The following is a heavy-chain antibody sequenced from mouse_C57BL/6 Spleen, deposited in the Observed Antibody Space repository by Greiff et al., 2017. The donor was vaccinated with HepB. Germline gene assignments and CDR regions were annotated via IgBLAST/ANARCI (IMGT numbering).Heavy chain of an antibody. J-gene: IGHJ1*03. CDR1: GYTFTSYW. CDR2: IYPSDSET. CDR3: ARGYDYGVLWYFDV. V-gene: IGHV1-61*01. D-gene: IGHD2-4*01. Sequence: QVHVKQPGAELVRPGSSVKLSCKASGYTFTSYWMDWVKQRPGQGLEWIGNIYPSDSETHYNQKFKDKATLTVDKSSSTAYMQLSSLTSEDSAVYYCARGYDYGVLWYFDVWGTGTTVTVSS.